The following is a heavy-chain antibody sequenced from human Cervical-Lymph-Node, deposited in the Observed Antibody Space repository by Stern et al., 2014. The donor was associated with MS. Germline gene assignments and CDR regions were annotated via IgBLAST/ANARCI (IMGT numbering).Heavy chain of an antibody. CDR1: GFTFSSYS. J-gene: IGHJ3*02. V-gene: IGHV3-21*01. CDR3: ARKDYGQGYAFDI. D-gene: IGHD3-16*01. Sequence: MQLVQSGGGLVKPGESLRLSCAASGFTFSSYSMNWVRQAPGKGLEWVSSISSSSSYIYYADSVKGRFTISRDNAKNSLYLQMNSLRAEDTAVYYCARKDYGQGYAFDIWGQGTMVTVSS. CDR2: ISSSSSYI.